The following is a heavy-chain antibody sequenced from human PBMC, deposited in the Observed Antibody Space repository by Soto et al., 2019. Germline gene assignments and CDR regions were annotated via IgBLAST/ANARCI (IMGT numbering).Heavy chain of an antibody. CDR3: ASSLWFGELYMDV. CDR1: GFTFSSYG. J-gene: IGHJ6*02. V-gene: IGHV3-33*01. D-gene: IGHD3-10*01. Sequence: GGSLRLSCAASGFTFSSYGMHWVRQAPGKGLEWVAVIWYDGSNKYYADSVKGRFTISRDNSKNTLYLQMNSLRAEDTAVYYCASSLWFGELYMDVWGQGTTVTVS. CDR2: IWYDGSNK.